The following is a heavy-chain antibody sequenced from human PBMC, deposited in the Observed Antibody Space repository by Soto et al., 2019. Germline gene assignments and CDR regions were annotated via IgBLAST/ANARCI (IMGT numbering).Heavy chain of an antibody. J-gene: IGHJ4*02. D-gene: IGHD3-16*02. Sequence: GGSLRLSCAASGFTFSSYAMSWVRQAPGKGLEWVSAISGSGGSTYYADSVKGRFTISRDNSKNTLYLQMNSLRAEDTAVYYCAKDISVRMITFGGVVDRGVYWGQGTLVTVSS. V-gene: IGHV3-23*01. CDR2: ISGSGGST. CDR3: AKDISVRMITFGGVVDRGVY. CDR1: GFTFSSYA.